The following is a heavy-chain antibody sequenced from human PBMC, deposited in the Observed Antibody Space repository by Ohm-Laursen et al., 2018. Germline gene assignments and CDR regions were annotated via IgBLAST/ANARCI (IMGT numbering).Heavy chain of an antibody. J-gene: IGHJ1*01. V-gene: IGHV3-48*03. D-gene: IGHD3/OR15-3a*01. CDR1: GFIFSSYE. CDR3: AQTWAEVGPRGEYFQH. CDR2: ISSSTSVI. Sequence: SLRLSCTASGFIFSSYEMNWVRQAPGRGLEWVSHISSSTSVIYYADSVRDRFTISRDNAKNTLYLQMNSLGAEDTALYYCAQTWAEVGPRGEYFQHWGQGTLVTVSS.